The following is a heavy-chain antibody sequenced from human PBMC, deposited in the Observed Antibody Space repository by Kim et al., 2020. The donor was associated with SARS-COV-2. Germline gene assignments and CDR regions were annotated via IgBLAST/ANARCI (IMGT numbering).Heavy chain of an antibody. Sequence: ASVKVSCKASGYTFTSYGISWVRQAPGQGLEWMGWISAYNGNTNYAQKLQGRVTMTTDTSTSTAYMELRSLRSDDTAVYYCARGGYAKGYYYYGMDVWGQGTTVTVSS. CDR1: GYTFTSYG. D-gene: IGHD5-12*01. CDR3: ARGGYAKGYYYYGMDV. V-gene: IGHV1-18*01. J-gene: IGHJ6*02. CDR2: ISAYNGNT.